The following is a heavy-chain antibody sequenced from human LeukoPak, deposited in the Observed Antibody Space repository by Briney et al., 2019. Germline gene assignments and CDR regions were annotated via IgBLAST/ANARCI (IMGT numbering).Heavy chain of an antibody. Sequence: SETLSLTCAVYGGSFSGYYWSWIRQPPGKGLEWIGEINHSGSTNYNPSLKSRVTISVDTSKNQFSLKLSSVTAADTAVYYCARGLSPLDFDYWGRGTLVTVSS. CDR2: INHSGST. CDR1: GGSFSGYY. CDR3: ARGLSPLDFDY. J-gene: IGHJ4*02. D-gene: IGHD3-16*01. V-gene: IGHV4-34*01.